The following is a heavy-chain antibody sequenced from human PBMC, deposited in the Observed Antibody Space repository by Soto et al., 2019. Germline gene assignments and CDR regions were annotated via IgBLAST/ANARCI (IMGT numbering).Heavy chain of an antibody. V-gene: IGHV3-23*01. CDR2: ISGSGGST. Sequence: GGSLRLSCAASGFTFSSYAMSWVRQAPGKGLEWVSAISGSGGSTYYADSVKGRFTISRDNSKNTLDLQMNSLRAEDTAVYYCAKKDEVINYYYGMDVWGQGTTVTVSS. J-gene: IGHJ6*02. CDR3: AKKDEVINYYYGMDV. CDR1: GFTFSSYA. D-gene: IGHD3-16*02.